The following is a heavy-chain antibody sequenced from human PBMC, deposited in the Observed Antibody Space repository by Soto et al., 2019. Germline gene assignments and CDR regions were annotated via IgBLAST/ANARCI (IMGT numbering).Heavy chain of an antibody. V-gene: IGHV1-2*04. CDR2: INPNSGGT. CDR3: ARGGSGYYFYYFDY. J-gene: IGHJ4*02. CDR1: GYTFTGYY. Sequence: ASVKVSCKASGYTFTGYYMHWVRQAPGQGLEWMGWINPNSGGTNYAQKFQGWVTMTRDTSISTAYMELSRLRSDDTAVYYCARGGSGYYFYYFDYWGQGTLVTVSS. D-gene: IGHD3-22*01.